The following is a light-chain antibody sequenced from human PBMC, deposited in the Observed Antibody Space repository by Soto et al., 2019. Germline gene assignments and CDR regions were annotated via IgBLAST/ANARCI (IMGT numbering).Light chain of an antibody. V-gene: IGKV4-1*01. CDR2: WAS. J-gene: IGKJ1*01. CDR1: RSVLYSSNNKNY. CDR3: QQYYSTPQT. Sequence: DIVMTQSPGTLAVSLGERATINCKSSRSVLYSSNNKNYLAWYQQKPGQPPKLLISWASTREFGVPDRFSGSGSGTDLTLTINTLQAEDVAVYYCQQYYSTPQTFGQGTKVEIK.